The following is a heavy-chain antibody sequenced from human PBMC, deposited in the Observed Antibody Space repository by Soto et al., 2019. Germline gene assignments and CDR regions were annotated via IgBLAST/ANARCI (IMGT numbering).Heavy chain of an antibody. CDR3: ARVSAVAGTNWFDP. D-gene: IGHD6-19*01. CDR1: GGSISSGGYY. V-gene: IGHV4-31*03. CDR2: IYYSGST. J-gene: IGHJ5*02. Sequence: PSETLSLTCTVSGGSISSGGYYWSWIRQHPGKGLEWIGYIYYSGSTYYNPSLKSRVTISVDTSKNQFSLKLSSVTAADTAVYHCARVSAVAGTNWFDPWGQGTLVTVSS.